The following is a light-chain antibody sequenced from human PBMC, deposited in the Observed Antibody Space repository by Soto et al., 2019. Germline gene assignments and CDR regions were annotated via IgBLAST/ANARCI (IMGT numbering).Light chain of an antibody. V-gene: IGKV3-20*01. J-gene: IGKJ1*01. Sequence: EIVLTQSPGTLSLSPGERATLSCRASQTVPKNYLAWYQHKPGQPPRLLIDDASNRATGIPDRFSGSGPGTDFTLTINSLEPEDSAVYYCQQCATPPLTFGQGTKVEIK. CDR1: QTVPKNY. CDR3: QQCATPPLT. CDR2: DAS.